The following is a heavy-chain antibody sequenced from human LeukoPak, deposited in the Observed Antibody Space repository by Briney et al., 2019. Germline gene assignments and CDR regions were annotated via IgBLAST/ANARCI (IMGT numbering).Heavy chain of an antibody. CDR3: ARNTETAIPLPYYFDY. J-gene: IGHJ4*02. CDR2: INTGNGNT. D-gene: IGHD2-21*02. V-gene: IGHV1-3*04. Sequence: GASVKVSCKASGYTFTSYAIHWVRQAPGQRLECMGWINTGNGNTKYSQKFQGRVTINRDTSASTAYMDLSSLRSEDTAVYYCARNTETAIPLPYYFDYWGQGTLVTVSS. CDR1: GYTFTSYA.